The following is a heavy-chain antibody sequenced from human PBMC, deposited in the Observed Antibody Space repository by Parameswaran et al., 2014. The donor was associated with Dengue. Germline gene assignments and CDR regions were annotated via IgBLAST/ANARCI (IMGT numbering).Heavy chain of an antibody. V-gene: IGHV4-34*01. D-gene: IGHD3-3*01. CDR3: ARGLRVPAKYYDFWSGYRYNV. Sequence: RWIRQPPGKGLEWIGEINHSGSTNYNPSLKSRVTISVDTSKNQFSLKLSSVTAADTAVYYCARGLRVPAKYYDFWSGYRYNVWGQGTTVTVSS. J-gene: IGHJ6*02. CDR2: INHSGST.